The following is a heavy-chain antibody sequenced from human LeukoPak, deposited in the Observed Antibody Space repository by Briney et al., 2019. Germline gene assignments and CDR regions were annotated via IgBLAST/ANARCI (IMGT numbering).Heavy chain of an antibody. CDR3: ARTTEAHSWRTRYYDYYMDV. V-gene: IGHV4-59*01. Sequence: SETLSLTCTLSGGSISTYYWSWVRQPPGKGLEWIGYIYYTGSTDYNPSLKSRVTMSVDTSKNQFSLKLSSVTAADTAVYYCARTTEAHSWRTRYYDYYMDVWGKGTTVTVSS. CDR1: GGSISTYY. D-gene: IGHD6-13*01. J-gene: IGHJ6*03. CDR2: IYYTGST.